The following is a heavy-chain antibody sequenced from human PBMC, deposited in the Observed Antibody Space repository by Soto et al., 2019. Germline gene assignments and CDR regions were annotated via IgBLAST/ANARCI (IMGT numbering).Heavy chain of an antibody. CDR3: AKEKYNWNYALGSAENWFDP. V-gene: IGHV3-23*01. J-gene: IGHJ5*02. Sequence: GGSLRLSCAASGFTFSSYAMSWVRQAPGKGLEWVSAISGSGGSTYYADSVKGRFTISRDNSKNTLYLQMNSLRAEDTAVYYCAKEKYNWNYALGSAENWFDPWGQGTLVTVSS. CDR1: GFTFSSYA. D-gene: IGHD1-7*01. CDR2: ISGSGGST.